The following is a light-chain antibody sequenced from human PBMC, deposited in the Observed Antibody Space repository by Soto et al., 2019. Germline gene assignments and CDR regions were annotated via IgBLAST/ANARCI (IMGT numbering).Light chain of an antibody. CDR2: IAS. V-gene: IGKV3-20*01. CDR1: QSVNSDY. CDR3: QQQGTSPLT. J-gene: IGKJ1*01. Sequence: EIVLTQSPGTLSLFPGERATLSCRATQSVNSDYLAWYQQKPGQAPRLLIYIASRRATGIPDRFSGSGSGTDFTLTISRLEPEDCAVYYCQQQGTSPLTCGQGTKVEIK.